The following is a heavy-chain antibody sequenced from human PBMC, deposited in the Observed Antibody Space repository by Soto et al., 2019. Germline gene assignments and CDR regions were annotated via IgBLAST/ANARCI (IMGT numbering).Heavy chain of an antibody. CDR2: INPNSGGT. D-gene: IGHD6-13*01. J-gene: IGHJ6*02. V-gene: IGHV1-2*04. CDR3: ARDRGVAAAGTSYYYYGMDV. Sequence: ASVKVSCKVSGYTFTGYHMHWVRQAPGQGLEWMGWINPNSGGTNYAQKFLGWVTMTRDTSISTAYMELSRLRSDDTAVYYCARDRGVAAAGTSYYYYGMDVGGQGTTVTVS. CDR1: GYTFTGYH.